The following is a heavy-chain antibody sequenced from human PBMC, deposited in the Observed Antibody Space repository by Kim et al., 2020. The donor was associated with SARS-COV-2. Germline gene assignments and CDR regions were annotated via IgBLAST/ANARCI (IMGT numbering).Heavy chain of an antibody. CDR3: ARTRCSGGSCNRGYFDY. CDR2: ISSSSSYI. Sequence: GGSLRLSCAASGFTFSSYSMNWVRQAPGKGLEWVSSISSSSSYIYYADSVKGRFTISRDNAKNSLYLQMNSLRAEDTAVYYCARTRCSGGSCNRGYFDYWGQGTLVTVSS. CDR1: GFTFSSYS. J-gene: IGHJ4*02. D-gene: IGHD2-15*01. V-gene: IGHV3-21*01.